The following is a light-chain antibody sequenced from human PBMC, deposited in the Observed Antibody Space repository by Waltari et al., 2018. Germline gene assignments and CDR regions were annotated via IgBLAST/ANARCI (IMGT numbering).Light chain of an antibody. V-gene: IGLV1-44*01. CDR2: NNN. J-gene: IGLJ3*02. CDR3: ATWDASLNGRV. Sequence: QSVVTQPPSASGTPGQRVTISCSGSTSSIGSNTVNWYQHPPGTAPKLLIYNNNQRPSGVPDRFSGSKSGTSASLAISGLQSDDEADYYCATWDASLNGRVFGGGTKLTVL. CDR1: TSSIGSNT.